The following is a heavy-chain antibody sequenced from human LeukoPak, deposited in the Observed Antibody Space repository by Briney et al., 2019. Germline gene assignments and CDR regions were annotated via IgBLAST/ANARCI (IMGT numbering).Heavy chain of an antibody. V-gene: IGHV1-69*05. CDR2: IIPIFGTA. J-gene: IGHJ3*02. CDR1: GGTFSSYA. CDR3: ARDPDPTTIVVVPAAPPDI. D-gene: IGHD2-2*01. Sequence: SVKVSCKASGGTFSSYAISWVRQAPGQGLEWMGRIIPIFGTANYAQKFQGRVTITTDESTSTAYMELSSLRSEDTAVYYCARDPDPTTIVVVPAAPPDIWGQGTMVTVSS.